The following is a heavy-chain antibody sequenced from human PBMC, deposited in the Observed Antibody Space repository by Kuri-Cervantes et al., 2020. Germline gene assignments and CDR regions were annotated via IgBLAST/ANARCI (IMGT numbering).Heavy chain of an antibody. CDR1: GYTFIDYY. Sequence: ASVKVSCKASGYTFIDYYMHWVRQAPGQGLEWMGWINPNSGVTMYAQNFQGRVTMTRDTSISTAYMELSDLTSDDAAVYYCARGSSSGSNYLDPWGQGTLVTVSS. V-gene: IGHV1-2*02. J-gene: IGHJ5*02. CDR3: ARGSSSGSNYLDP. D-gene: IGHD3-22*01. CDR2: INPNSGVT.